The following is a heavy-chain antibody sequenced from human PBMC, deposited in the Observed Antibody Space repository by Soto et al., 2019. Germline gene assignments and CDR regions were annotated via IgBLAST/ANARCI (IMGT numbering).Heavy chain of an antibody. J-gene: IGHJ3*02. CDR3: ARPLTYCSGGSCKRADAFDI. CDR1: GGSISSSSYY. V-gene: IGHV4-39*01. Sequence: QLQLQESGPGLVKPSETLSLTCTVSGGSISSSSYYWGWIRQPPGKGLEWIGSIYYSGSTYYNPSLKSRVTISVDTSKNQFSLKLSSVTAADTAVYYCARPLTYCSGGSCKRADAFDIWGQGTMVTVSS. D-gene: IGHD2-15*01. CDR2: IYYSGST.